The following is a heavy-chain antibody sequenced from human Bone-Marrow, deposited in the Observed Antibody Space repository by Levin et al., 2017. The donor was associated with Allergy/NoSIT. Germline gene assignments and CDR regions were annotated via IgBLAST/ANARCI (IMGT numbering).Heavy chain of an antibody. CDR2: IKSKTDGGTT. Sequence: SCAASGFTFSNAWMSWVRQAPGKGLEWVGRIKSKTDGGTTDYAAPVKGRFTISRDDSKNTLYLQMNSLKTEDTAVYYCTTEPYSSSSRVFDYWGQGTLVTVSS. D-gene: IGHD6-6*01. V-gene: IGHV3-15*01. CDR1: GFTFSNAW. J-gene: IGHJ4*02. CDR3: TTEPYSSSSRVFDY.